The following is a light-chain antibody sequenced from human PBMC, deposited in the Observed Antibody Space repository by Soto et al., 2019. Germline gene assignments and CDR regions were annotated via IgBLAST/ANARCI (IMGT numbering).Light chain of an antibody. CDR2: SNN. CDR1: RSNIGSNT. Sequence: QSVLTQPPSASGTPGQRVTISCSGSRSNIGSNTVNWYQQVPGTAPKLLIYSNNQRPSGVPDRFSGSKSGTSASLAISGLQSEDEADYYCAAWDDSLNGPVVFGGGTKLTVL. J-gene: IGLJ2*01. CDR3: AAWDDSLNGPVV. V-gene: IGLV1-44*01.